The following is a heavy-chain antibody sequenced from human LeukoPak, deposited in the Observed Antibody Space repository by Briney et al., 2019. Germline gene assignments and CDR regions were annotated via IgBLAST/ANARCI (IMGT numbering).Heavy chain of an antibody. CDR2: ISGSGGST. V-gene: IGHV3-23*01. J-gene: IGHJ3*02. CDR3: AKDNYYYDTFDI. Sequence: GGSLRLSCAASGFTFSSYAMSWVRQAPGKGLEWVSAISGSGGSTYYADSVKGRFTISKDNSKNTLYLQMNSLRAEDAAVYYCAKDNYYYDTFDIWGQGTMVTVSS. D-gene: IGHD3-10*01. CDR1: GFTFSSYA.